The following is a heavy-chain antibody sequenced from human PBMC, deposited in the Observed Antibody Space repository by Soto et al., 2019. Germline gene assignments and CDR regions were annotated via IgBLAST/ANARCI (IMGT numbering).Heavy chain of an antibody. V-gene: IGHV4-59*01. Sequence: PSEALSSTCTVSGGSMGSYYWTWIRQPPGKGLEWIGYVFYTGRANYNASLKSRVSISLAPSNYQFPLKLSSLTAAATSVSSCARDVDGRMTTTPYYYSGKDFWGPGTTVTVSS. D-gene: IGHD3-22*01. CDR3: ARDVDGRMTTTPYYYSGKDF. CDR2: VFYTGRA. J-gene: IGHJ6*02. CDR1: GGSMGSYY.